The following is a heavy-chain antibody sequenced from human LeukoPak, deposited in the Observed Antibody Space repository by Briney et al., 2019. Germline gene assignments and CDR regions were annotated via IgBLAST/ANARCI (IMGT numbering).Heavy chain of an antibody. D-gene: IGHD3-16*01. CDR2: IYYSGST. CDR3: ARGGYDYVWGSYPQAFDI. CDR1: GGSISSGDYY. Sequence: SQTLSLTCTVSGGSISSGDYYWSWIRQPPGKGLEWIGYIYYSGSTYYNPSLKSRVTISVDTSKNQFSLKLSSVTAADTAVYYCARGGYDYVWGSYPQAFDIWGQGTMVTVSS. J-gene: IGHJ3*02. V-gene: IGHV4-30-4*01.